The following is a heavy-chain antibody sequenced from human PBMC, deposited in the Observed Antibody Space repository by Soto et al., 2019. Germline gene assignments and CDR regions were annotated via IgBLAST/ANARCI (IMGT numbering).Heavy chain of an antibody. J-gene: IGHJ4*02. CDR1: GGSFSGYY. CDR2: INHSGST. Sequence: SETLSLTCAVYGGSFSGYYWSWIRQPPGKGLEWIGEINHSGSTNYNPSLKSRVTISVDTSKNQFSLKLSSVTAADTAVYYCGRAASSGWYVDYWGQGTLVTVSX. D-gene: IGHD6-19*01. CDR3: GRAASSGWYVDY. V-gene: IGHV4-34*01.